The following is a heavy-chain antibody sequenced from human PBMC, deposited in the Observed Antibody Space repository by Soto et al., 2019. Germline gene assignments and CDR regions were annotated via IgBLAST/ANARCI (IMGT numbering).Heavy chain of an antibody. CDR3: ARSVITIGIAVAGTPLYYYYGMDV. CDR1: GFTFSSYD. Sequence: PGGSLRLSCAASGFTFSSYDMHWVRQATGKGLEWVSAIGTAGDTYYPGSVKGRFTISSENAKNSLYLQMNSLRAEDTAVYYCARSVITIGIAVAGTPLYYYYGMDVWGQGTTVTVSS. J-gene: IGHJ6*02. D-gene: IGHD6-19*01. V-gene: IGHV3-13*01. CDR2: IGTAGDT.